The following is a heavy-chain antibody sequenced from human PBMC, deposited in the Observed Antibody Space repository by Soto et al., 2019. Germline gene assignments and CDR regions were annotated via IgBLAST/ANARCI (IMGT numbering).Heavy chain of an antibody. Sequence: EVQLVESGGGLVKPGGCLRLSCAASGFPFSSYTITWVRQAPGKGLEWVSSISSSSGYIYYADSVKGRFTISRDNAKNSLYLQMNSLRAEDTAVYYCARRPSGMDIVVVRYFDLWGRGSLVTVSS. V-gene: IGHV3-21*01. J-gene: IGHJ2*01. CDR3: ARRPSGMDIVVVRYFDL. D-gene: IGHD2-2*03. CDR1: GFPFSSYT. CDR2: ISSSSGYI.